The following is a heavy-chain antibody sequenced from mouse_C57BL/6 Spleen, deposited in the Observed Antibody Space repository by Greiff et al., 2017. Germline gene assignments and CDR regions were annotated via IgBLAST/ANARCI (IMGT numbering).Heavy chain of an antibody. CDR2: IDPSDSYT. CDR3: ARHRDFDY. J-gene: IGHJ2*01. CDR1: GYTFTSYW. Sequence: QVQLKQPGAELVMPGASVKLSCKASGYTFTSYWMHWVKQRPGQGLGWIGEIDPSDSYTNYNQKFKGKSTLTVDKSSSTAYMQLSSLTSEDSAVYYCARHRDFDYWGQGTTLTVSS. V-gene: IGHV1-69*01.